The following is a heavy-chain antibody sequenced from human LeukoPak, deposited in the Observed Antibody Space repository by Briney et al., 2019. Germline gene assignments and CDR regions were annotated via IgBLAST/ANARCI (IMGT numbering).Heavy chain of an antibody. CDR2: IYYSGST. V-gene: IGHV4-59*01. Sequence: SETLSLTCTVSGGSLSSYYWSWIRQPPGKGLEWIGYIYYSGSTNYNPSLKSRVTISVDTSKNQFSLKLSSVTAADTAVYYCARTIVVVPAALGYYYYMDVWGKGTTVTVSS. CDR1: GGSLSSYY. CDR3: ARTIVVVPAALGYYYYMDV. D-gene: IGHD2-2*01. J-gene: IGHJ6*03.